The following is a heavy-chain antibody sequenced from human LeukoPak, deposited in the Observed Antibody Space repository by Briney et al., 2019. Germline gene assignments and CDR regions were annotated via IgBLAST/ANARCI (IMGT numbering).Heavy chain of an antibody. Sequence: GGSLRLSCAASGFTFSSYAMSWVRQAPGKGLEWVSAISGSGGSTYYADSVKGRFTISRDNSKNTLYLQMNSLRAEDTAVYYCTKDPYYGSRHYYFDYWGQGTLVTVSS. D-gene: IGHD3-10*01. CDR2: ISGSGGST. CDR1: GFTFSSYA. V-gene: IGHV3-23*01. J-gene: IGHJ4*02. CDR3: TKDPYYGSRHYYFDY.